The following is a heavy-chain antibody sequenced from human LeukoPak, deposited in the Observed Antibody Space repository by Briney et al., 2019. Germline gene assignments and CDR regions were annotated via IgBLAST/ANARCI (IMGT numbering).Heavy chain of an antibody. CDR2: IYYSGST. J-gene: IGHJ5*02. V-gene: IGHV4-30-4*01. Sequence: PSEILSLTCIVSGGSISSGDYYWSWIRQPPGKGLEWIGYIYYSGSTYYNPSLKSRVTISVDTSKNQFSLKLSSVTAADTAVYYCARGRSWYGFNWFDPWGQGTLVTVSS. CDR3: ARGRSWYGFNWFDP. CDR1: GGSISSGDYY. D-gene: IGHD6-13*01.